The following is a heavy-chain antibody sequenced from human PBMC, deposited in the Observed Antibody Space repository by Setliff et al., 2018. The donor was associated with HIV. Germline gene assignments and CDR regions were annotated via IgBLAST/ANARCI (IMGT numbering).Heavy chain of an antibody. CDR3: ARDPPGYGDANDY. CDR1: GGAIRTGAYY. Sequence: SETLSLTGTVSGGAIRTGAYYWGWIRQPPGKGPEWIGSIYYDGRTFYKPSLKSRLTISVDTSKNQFSLNLRSVTAADTAVYYCARDPPGYGDANDYWGQGTLVTVSS. CDR2: IYYDGRT. J-gene: IGHJ4*02. D-gene: IGHD4-17*01. V-gene: IGHV4-39*07.